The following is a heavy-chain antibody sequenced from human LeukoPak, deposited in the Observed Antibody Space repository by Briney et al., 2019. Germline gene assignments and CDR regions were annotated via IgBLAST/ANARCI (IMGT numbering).Heavy chain of an antibody. J-gene: IGHJ6*03. CDR3: ARETRYYYYYMDV. CDR1: GGTFSSYA. CDR2: IIPIFGTA. V-gene: IGHV1-69*05. Sequence: ASVKVSCKAYGGTFSSYAISWVRQAPGQGLEWMGGIIPIFGTANYAQQFQGRVTITTDESTSTAYMELSSLRSEDTDVYYCARETRYYYYYMDVWGKGTTVTVSS.